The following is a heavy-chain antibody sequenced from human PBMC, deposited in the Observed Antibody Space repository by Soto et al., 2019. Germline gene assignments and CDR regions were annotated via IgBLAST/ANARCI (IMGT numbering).Heavy chain of an antibody. D-gene: IGHD3-10*01. V-gene: IGHV3-33*01. CDR3: ARVTGSGTAEVGFDY. CDR1: GFTFSNYG. CDR2: IWDDGSNT. Sequence: QVQLVESGGGVVQPGMSLRLSCAASGFTFSNYGMHRVRQAPGKGLEWVAVIWDDGSNTYYTDSVKGRFTISRDNSKNTLYLQMNSLRAEDTAVYYCARVTGSGTAEVGFDYWGQGTLVTVSS. J-gene: IGHJ4*02.